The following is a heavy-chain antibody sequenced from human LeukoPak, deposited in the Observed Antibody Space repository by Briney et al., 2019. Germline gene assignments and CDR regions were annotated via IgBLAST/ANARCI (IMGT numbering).Heavy chain of an antibody. D-gene: IGHD1-26*01. J-gene: IGHJ4*02. V-gene: IGHV3-7*01. CDR3: AKATLWELLLFDY. Sequence: PGGSLRLSCAASGFTFSSYWMSWVRQAPGKGLEWVANIKQDGSEKYYADSVKGRFTISRDNSKNTLYLQMNSLRAEDTAVYYCAKATLWELLLFDYWGQGTLVTVSS. CDR1: GFTFSSYW. CDR2: IKQDGSEK.